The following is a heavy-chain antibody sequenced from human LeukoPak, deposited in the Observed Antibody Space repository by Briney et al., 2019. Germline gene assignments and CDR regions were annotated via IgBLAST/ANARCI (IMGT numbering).Heavy chain of an antibody. Sequence: SETLSLTCTVSSGSIIDSNYYWGWIRQPPGRGLEWIGNIYYSGSTYYSPSLKSRVTVSVDTSKNQFSLKLSSVTAADTAVYYCARQSTIAAARIDPWGQGTLVTVSS. D-gene: IGHD6-25*01. CDR3: ARQSTIAAARIDP. J-gene: IGHJ5*02. CDR2: IYYSGST. CDR1: SGSIIDSNYY. V-gene: IGHV4-39*01.